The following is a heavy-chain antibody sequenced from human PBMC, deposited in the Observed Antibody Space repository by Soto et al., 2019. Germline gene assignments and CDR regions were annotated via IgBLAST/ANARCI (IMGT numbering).Heavy chain of an antibody. CDR1: GYSFTSHD. CDR2: MEPSSGKT. Sequence: ASVKVSCKASGYSFTSHDINWVLQTTGQGLEWMGWMEPSSGKTGYAQRFQDRVTMTRDTSINTAYMELRSLTSDDTAFYYCARGVTAGVDYWGQGTLVTVSS. V-gene: IGHV1-8*01. J-gene: IGHJ4*02. D-gene: IGHD3-10*01. CDR3: ARGVTAGVDY.